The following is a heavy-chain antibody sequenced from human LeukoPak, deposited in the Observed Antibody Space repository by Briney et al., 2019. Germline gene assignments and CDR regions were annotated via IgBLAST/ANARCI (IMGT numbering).Heavy chain of an antibody. CDR1: GFQFSSFW. D-gene: IGHD1-1*01. J-gene: IGHJ4*02. V-gene: IGHV3-74*01. CDR3: ARDERGNWNDTPRY. Sequence: GGSLRLSCSASGFQFSSFWMHWVRQAPGKGLVWVSRITTYADSVKGRFTISRDNAKNTLYLQMNSLRDEDTGIYYCARDERGNWNDTPRYWGQGTLVTVSS. CDR2: IT.